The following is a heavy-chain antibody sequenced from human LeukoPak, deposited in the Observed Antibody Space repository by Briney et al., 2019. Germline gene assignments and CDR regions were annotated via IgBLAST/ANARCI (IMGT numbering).Heavy chain of an antibody. Sequence: GGSLRLSCAASGFTFSSYGMHWVRQAPGKGLEWVAVIWYDGSNKYYADSVKGRFTISRDNSKKTLFLLMGSLRAEDTAVYYCARDQGYCSSTSCFDTTFDYWGRGTLVTVSS. D-gene: IGHD2-2*01. CDR2: IWYDGSNK. CDR3: ARDQGYCSSTSCFDTTFDY. J-gene: IGHJ4*02. V-gene: IGHV3-33*01. CDR1: GFTFSSYG.